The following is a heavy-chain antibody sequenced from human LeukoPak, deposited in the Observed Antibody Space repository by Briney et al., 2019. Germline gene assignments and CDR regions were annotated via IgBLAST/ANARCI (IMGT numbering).Heavy chain of an antibody. CDR1: GYTFTSYY. V-gene: IGHV1-46*01. CDR3: ATSPPLDSWTLVGLDY. J-gene: IGHJ4*02. Sequence: GASVKVSCKASGYTFTSYYMHWVRQAPGQGLEWMGIINPSGGSTSYAQTFQGRVTMTEDTSTDTAYMEVSSLRSDDTAVYYCATSPPLDSWTLVGLDYWGQGTLVTVSS. D-gene: IGHD3-10*01. CDR2: INPSGGST.